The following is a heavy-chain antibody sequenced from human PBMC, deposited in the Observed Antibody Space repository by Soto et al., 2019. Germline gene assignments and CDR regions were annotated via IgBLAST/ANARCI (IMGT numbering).Heavy chain of an antibody. D-gene: IGHD4-17*01. CDR2: ISGSGGST. V-gene: IGHV3-23*01. CDR3: AKDQTPFDYGAYALYYYYYYMDV. CDR1: GFTFSSYA. Sequence: EVQLLESGGGLVQPGGSLRLSCAASGFTFSSYAMSWVRQAPGKGLEWVSAISGSGGSTYYADSVKGRFTISRDNSKNTLYLQMNRLRVEDTAVYYCAKDQTPFDYGAYALYYYYYYMDVWGKGNTVIVSS. J-gene: IGHJ6*03.